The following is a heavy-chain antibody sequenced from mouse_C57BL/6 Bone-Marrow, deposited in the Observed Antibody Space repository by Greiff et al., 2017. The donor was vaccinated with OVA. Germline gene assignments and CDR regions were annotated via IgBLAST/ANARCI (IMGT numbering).Heavy chain of an antibody. V-gene: IGHV5-12*01. CDR3: ARHGLGYAMDY. CDR2: ISNGGGST. J-gene: IGHJ4*01. CDR1: GFTFSDYY. Sequence: EVKLVESGGGLVQPGGSLKLSCAASGFTFSDYYMYWVRQTPEKRLEWVAYISNGGGSTYYPDTVKGRFTISRDNAKNTLYLQMSRLKSEDTAMYYCARHGLGYAMDYWGQGTSVTVSS. D-gene: IGHD4-1*01.